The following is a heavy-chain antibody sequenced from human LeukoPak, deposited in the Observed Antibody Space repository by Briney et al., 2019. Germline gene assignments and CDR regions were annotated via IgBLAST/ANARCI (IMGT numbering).Heavy chain of an antibody. V-gene: IGHV3-73*01. CDR2: IRSKANSYAT. Sequence: GGSLRLSCAASGFTFSGSAMHWVRQASGKGLEWVGRIRSKANSYATAYAASVKGRFTISRDDSKNTAYLQMNSLKTEDRAVYYCTRLRYYYYYMDVWGKGTTVTISS. CDR3: TRLRYYYYYMDV. J-gene: IGHJ6*03. CDR1: GFTFSGSA.